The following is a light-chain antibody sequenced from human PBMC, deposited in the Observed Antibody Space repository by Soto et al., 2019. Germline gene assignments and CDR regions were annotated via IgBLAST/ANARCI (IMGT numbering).Light chain of an antibody. J-gene: IGLJ2*01. CDR3: QSYDSSLSGDVV. V-gene: IGLV1-40*01. CDR1: SSNIGAGYD. Sequence: QSVLTQPPSVSGAPGQRVTISCTGSSSNIGAGYDVHWYQQLPGTAPKLLIYGNSNRPSGLPNRFSGSKSGTSASLAITGLQAEDEAGYYCQSYDSSLSGDVVFGGGTKLTVL. CDR2: GNS.